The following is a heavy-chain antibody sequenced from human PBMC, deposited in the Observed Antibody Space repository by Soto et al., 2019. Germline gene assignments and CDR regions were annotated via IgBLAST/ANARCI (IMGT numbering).Heavy chain of an antibody. CDR3: VKPRPGYYYDSSGYYGTLVY. CDR2: ISSNGGST. CDR1: GFTFSSYA. Sequence: GGSLRLSCSASGFTFSSYAMHWVRQAPGKGLEYVSAISSNGGSTYYADSVKGRFTISRDNSKNTLYLQMSSLRAEDTAVYYCVKPRPGYYYDSSGYYGTLVYWGQGTLVTVSS. V-gene: IGHV3-64D*06. D-gene: IGHD3-22*01. J-gene: IGHJ4*02.